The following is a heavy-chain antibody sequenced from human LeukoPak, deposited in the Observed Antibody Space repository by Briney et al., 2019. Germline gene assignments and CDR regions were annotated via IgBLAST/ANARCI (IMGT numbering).Heavy chain of an antibody. V-gene: IGHV3-21*01. CDR2: INNVASHI. Sequence: GGSLRLSCVASGFTFSNSAMNWVRQAPGKGLEWVSSINNVASHIYYADSVKGRFTISRDNAKNSVSLEMNNLRAEDTAVYFCARERTLSGLAWGFDIWGQGTVVTVFS. D-gene: IGHD7-27*01. J-gene: IGHJ3*02. CDR1: GFTFSNSA. CDR3: ARERTLSGLAWGFDI.